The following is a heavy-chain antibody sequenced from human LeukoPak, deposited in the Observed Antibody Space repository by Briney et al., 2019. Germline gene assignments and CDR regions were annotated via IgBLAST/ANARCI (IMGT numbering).Heavy chain of an antibody. CDR2: ISGSGGST. CDR3: AKDKGDRTAGDYFDY. J-gene: IGHJ4*02. Sequence: TGGSLRLSCAASGFTFSNYAMNWVRQAPGKGLEWVSVISGSGGSTYYAGSVKGRFTIFRDNSQNTLYLQVNSLRAEDTAIYYCAKDKGDRTAGDYFDYWGQGTPVTVSS. D-gene: IGHD3-16*01. V-gene: IGHV3-23*01. CDR1: GFTFSNYA.